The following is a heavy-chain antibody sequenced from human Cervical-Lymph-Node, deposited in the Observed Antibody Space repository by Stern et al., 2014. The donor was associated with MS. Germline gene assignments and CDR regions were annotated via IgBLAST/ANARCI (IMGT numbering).Heavy chain of an antibody. CDR2: IYNSGST. J-gene: IGHJ4*02. CDR3: TRVRHLDYDDFPGFDY. CDR1: GGSLSGYY. D-gene: IGHD4-17*01. V-gene: IGHV4-59*01. Sequence: DQLVESGPGLVKPSETLSLTCTVSGGSLSGYYWNWIRQPPGKGLEWIGYIYNSGSTNYNPSLKSRVTISVDTFNNQFSLRLSSVTAADTAVYYCTRVRHLDYDDFPGFDYWGQGALVTVSS.